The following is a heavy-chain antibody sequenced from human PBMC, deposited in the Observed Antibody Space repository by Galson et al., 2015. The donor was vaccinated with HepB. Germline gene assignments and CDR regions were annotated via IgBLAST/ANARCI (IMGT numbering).Heavy chain of an antibody. D-gene: IGHD3-22*01. CDR3: ARDSAGITMIY. V-gene: IGHV1-3*01. Sequence: SVKVSCKASGYTFTSHAMHWVRQAPGQRLEWMGWINAGPGNTKYSQKFQGRVTITRDTSASTAYMELSSLRSEDTAVYYCARDSAGITMIYWGQGTLVTVSS. J-gene: IGHJ4*02. CDR1: GYTFTSHA. CDR2: INAGPGNT.